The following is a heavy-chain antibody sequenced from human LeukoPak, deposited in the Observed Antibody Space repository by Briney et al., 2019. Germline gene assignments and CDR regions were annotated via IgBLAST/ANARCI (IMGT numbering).Heavy chain of an antibody. CDR1: AFTFSSYD. V-gene: IGHV3-23*01. CDR2: ISGSGDRT. Sequence: QPGGSLSLSCAASAFTFSSYDMSWVRQVPGKGLEWVSSISGSGDRTYYADSVRGRFAISRDNSKNTLYLQMNSLRAEDTAVYYCTKDRGGGFDYWGQGTLVTVSS. CDR3: TKDRGGGFDY. J-gene: IGHJ4*02. D-gene: IGHD3-10*01.